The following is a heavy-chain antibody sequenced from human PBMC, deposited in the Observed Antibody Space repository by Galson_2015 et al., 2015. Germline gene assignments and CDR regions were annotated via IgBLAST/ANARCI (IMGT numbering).Heavy chain of an antibody. Sequence: TLSLTCSVSGGSISSNSYYWSWIRQPAGKGLEWIGRIYTSGSTNYNPSLKSRVTISVDTSKNQFSLKLSSVTAADTAVYYCARDRTTYYYYYGLDVWGQGTTVTVSS. V-gene: IGHV4-61*02. CDR2: IYTSGST. D-gene: IGHD2/OR15-2a*01. CDR1: GGSISSNSYY. J-gene: IGHJ6*02. CDR3: ARDRTTYYYYYGLDV.